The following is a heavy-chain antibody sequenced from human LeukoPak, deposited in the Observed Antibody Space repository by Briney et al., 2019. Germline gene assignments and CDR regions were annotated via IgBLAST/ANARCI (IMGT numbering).Heavy chain of an antibody. V-gene: IGHV1-3*01. J-gene: IGHJ4*02. CDR1: GYTFTTYA. Sequence: ASVKVSCKTSGYTFTTYAFHWVRQAPGQRLEWMGSINAGNGNTKFSQNLQGRVTIARDTSASTAYMELSSLRSEDTAVYYCAREPSSGSSNYYLDHWGQGTLVTVSS. CDR2: INAGNGNT. D-gene: IGHD2-2*01. CDR3: AREPSSGSSNYYLDH.